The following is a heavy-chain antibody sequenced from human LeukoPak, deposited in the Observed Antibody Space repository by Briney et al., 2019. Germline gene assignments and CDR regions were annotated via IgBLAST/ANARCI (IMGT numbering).Heavy chain of an antibody. V-gene: IGHV3-30*02. Sequence: GGSLRLSCAASGFTFSSYGMHWVRQAPGKGLEGVAFIRYDGSNKYYADSVKGRFTISRDNSKNTLYLQMNSLRAEDTAVYYCAKDPPNIVVVPAASVQAFDIWGQGTMVTVSS. D-gene: IGHD2-2*01. J-gene: IGHJ3*02. CDR3: AKDPPNIVVVPAASVQAFDI. CDR1: GFTFSSYG. CDR2: IRYDGSNK.